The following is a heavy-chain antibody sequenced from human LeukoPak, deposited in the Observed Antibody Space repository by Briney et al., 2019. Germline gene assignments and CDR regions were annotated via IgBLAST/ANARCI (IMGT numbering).Heavy chain of an antibody. V-gene: IGHV4-30-2*01. CDR3: ARAPVLDAFDI. D-gene: IGHD2-8*01. J-gene: IGHJ3*02. Sequence: SQTLSLTCTVSGGSISSGGYYWSWIRQPPGKGLEWIGYIYHSGSTYYNPSLKSRVTISVDRSKNQFSLKLSSVTAADTAVYYCARAPVLDAFDIWGQGTMVTVSS. CDR2: IYHSGST. CDR1: GGSISSGGYY.